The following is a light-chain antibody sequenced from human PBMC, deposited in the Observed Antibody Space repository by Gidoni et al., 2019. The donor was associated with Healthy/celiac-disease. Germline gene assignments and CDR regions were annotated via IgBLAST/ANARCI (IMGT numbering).Light chain of an antibody. CDR1: QGISSY. CDR2: AAS. V-gene: IGKV1-8*01. CDR3: QQYYSYPS. J-gene: IGKJ2*01. Sequence: AIRTTQSPSSFSASTGDRVTTTCRASQGISSYLAWYQQKPGKAPKPLIYAASTLQSGVPSRFSGSGSGTDFTLTISCLQSEDFATYYGQQYYSYPSFGQGTKLEIK.